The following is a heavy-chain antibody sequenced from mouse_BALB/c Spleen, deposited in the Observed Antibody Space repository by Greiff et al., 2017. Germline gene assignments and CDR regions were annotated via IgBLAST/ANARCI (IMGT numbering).Heavy chain of an antibody. Sequence: VQLQQSGAELVRPGSSVKISCKASGYTFTSYWMHWVKQRPGQGLEWIGYINPSTGYTEYNQKFKDKATLTADKSSSTAYMQLSSLTSEDSAVYYCARDNRYDGSWYFDVWGAGTTVTVSS. V-gene: IGHV1-4*01. CDR1: GYTFTSYW. CDR3: ARDNRYDGSWYFDV. CDR2: INPSTGYT. D-gene: IGHD2-14*01. J-gene: IGHJ1*01.